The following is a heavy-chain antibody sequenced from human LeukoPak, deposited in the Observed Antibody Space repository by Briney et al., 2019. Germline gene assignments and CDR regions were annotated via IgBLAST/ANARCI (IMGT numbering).Heavy chain of an antibody. Sequence: ASVKVSCKASGGTFSSYAISWVRQAPGQGLEWMGGIIPIFGTANYAQKFQGRVTITADESTSTAYMELSSLRSEDTAVYYCALRITMVRGTVDYWGQGTLVTVSS. J-gene: IGHJ4*02. CDR1: GGTFSSYA. CDR3: ALRITMVRGTVDY. V-gene: IGHV1-69*13. D-gene: IGHD3-10*01. CDR2: IIPIFGTA.